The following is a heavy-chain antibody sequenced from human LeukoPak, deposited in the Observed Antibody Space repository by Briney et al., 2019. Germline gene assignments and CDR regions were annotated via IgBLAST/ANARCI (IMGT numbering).Heavy chain of an antibody. J-gene: IGHJ6*03. Sequence: GGSLRLSCTASGFTFSDYNINWIRQAPGKGLEWISTIKGTGLTTYYADSVKGRVTISRDNDKNSLFLQMSSLRADDTAIYYCARAGELRYMDVWGKGTAVTVSS. CDR1: GFTFSDYN. D-gene: IGHD3-16*01. CDR3: ARAGELRYMDV. CDR2: IKGTGLTT. V-gene: IGHV3-11*04.